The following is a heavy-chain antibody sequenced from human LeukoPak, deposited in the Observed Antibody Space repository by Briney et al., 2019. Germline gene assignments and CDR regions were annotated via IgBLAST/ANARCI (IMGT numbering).Heavy chain of an antibody. Sequence: SETLSLTCTVSGGSISSYYWSWIRQPPGKGLEWIGYIYYSGSTNYNPSLKSRVTISVDTSKNQFSLKLSSVTAADTAVYYCARELNYYGSGSYYNIWGQGTIVTVSS. CDR2: IYYSGST. CDR1: GGSISSYY. V-gene: IGHV4-59*12. CDR3: ARELNYYGSGSYYNI. D-gene: IGHD3-10*01. J-gene: IGHJ3*02.